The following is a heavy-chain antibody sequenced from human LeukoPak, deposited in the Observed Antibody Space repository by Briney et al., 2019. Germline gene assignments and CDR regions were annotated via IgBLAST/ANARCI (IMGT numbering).Heavy chain of an antibody. V-gene: IGHV1-18*01. CDR1: GYTFTTYG. Sequence: ASVKVSCKASGYTFTTYGISWVRQAPGQGLEWMGCISADNGNTNYAQKLQGRVTMTTDTSTSTAYMELRSLRSDDTAVYYCARMWIQDYYYYMDVWGKGTTVTISS. CDR2: ISADNGNT. J-gene: IGHJ6*03. D-gene: IGHD5-18*01. CDR3: ARMWIQDYYYYMDV.